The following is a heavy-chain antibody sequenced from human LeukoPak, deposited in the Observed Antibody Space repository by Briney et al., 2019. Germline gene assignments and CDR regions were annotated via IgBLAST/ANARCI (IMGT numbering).Heavy chain of an antibody. J-gene: IGHJ4*02. CDR1: GFTFSSYA. CDR3: AAGIPPTSLFDY. Sequence: GGSLRLSCAASGFTFSSYAMSWVRQAPGKGLEWVSAIRGSGGSTYYADSVKGRFTISRDNSKNTLYLQMNSLRAEDTAVYYCAAGIPPTSLFDYWGQGTLVTVSP. D-gene: IGHD1-14*01. V-gene: IGHV3-23*01. CDR2: IRGSGGST.